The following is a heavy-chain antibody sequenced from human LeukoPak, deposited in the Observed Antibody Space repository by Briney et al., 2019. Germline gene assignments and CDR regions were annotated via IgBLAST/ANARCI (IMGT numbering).Heavy chain of an antibody. D-gene: IGHD5-12*01. V-gene: IGHV4-59*01. J-gene: IGHJ4*02. Sequence: SETLPLTCTLSGGSISTYYWGWIRQPPGKGLEWIGYIYHSGSTNYNPSLKSRVTISVDTSKNQFSLKLSSVTAADTAVYYCARGGGYASPIGYWGQGALVTVSS. CDR1: GGSISTYY. CDR3: ARGGGYASPIGY. CDR2: IYHSGST.